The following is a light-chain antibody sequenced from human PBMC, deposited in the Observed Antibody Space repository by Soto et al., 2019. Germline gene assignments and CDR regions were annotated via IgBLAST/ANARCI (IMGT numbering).Light chain of an antibody. CDR3: QSYDSSLSGYV. CDR1: SSNTGAGYD. V-gene: IGLV1-40*01. CDR2: GNT. Sequence: QSVLTQPPSVSGAPGQRVTISCTGSSSNTGAGYDVHWYQQLPGTAPKLLIFGNTNRPSGVPDRFSGSKSGTSASLAITGLQAEDEAEYYCQSYDSSLSGYVFGTGTQLTVL. J-gene: IGLJ1*01.